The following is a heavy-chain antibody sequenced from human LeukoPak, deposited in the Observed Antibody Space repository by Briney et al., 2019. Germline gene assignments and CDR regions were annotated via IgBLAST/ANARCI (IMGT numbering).Heavy chain of an antibody. D-gene: IGHD1-1*01. J-gene: IGHJ4*02. V-gene: IGHV3-30*04. CDR1: GFTFSSYA. CDR2: ISYDGSNK. CDR3: AKDPYNWNVAKFDY. Sequence: PGTSLRLSCAASGFTFSSYAIHWVRQASGKGLEWVAVISYDGSNKYYADSVKGRFTISRDNSKNTLYLQMNSLRAEDTAVYYCAKDPYNWNVAKFDYWGQGTLVTVSS.